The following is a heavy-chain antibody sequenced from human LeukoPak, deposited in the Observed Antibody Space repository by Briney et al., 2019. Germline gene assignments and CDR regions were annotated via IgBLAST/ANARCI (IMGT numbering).Heavy chain of an antibody. V-gene: IGHV3-30*02. J-gene: IGHJ4*02. Sequence: PGGSLRLSCAASRFTFSSYGIHWVRQVPGKGLEWVAYIQYDGSNEQYADSVKGRFSISRDSSKNILYLQMNSLRAEDTAAYYCAKFAQRYCSGGSCHPFDYWGQGTLVTVSS. CDR1: RFTFSSYG. CDR3: AKFAQRYCSGGSCHPFDY. CDR2: IQYDGSNE. D-gene: IGHD2-15*01.